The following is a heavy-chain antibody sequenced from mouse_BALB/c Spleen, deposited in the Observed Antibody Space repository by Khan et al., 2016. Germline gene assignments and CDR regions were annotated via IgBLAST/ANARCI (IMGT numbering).Heavy chain of an antibody. V-gene: IGHV14-3*02. CDR1: GFNIKDTY. D-gene: IGHD2-2*01. CDR2: VDPANGNI. J-gene: IGHJ2*01. Sequence: VQLQQSGAELVRPGASVKLSCTASGFNIKDTYIYWVKQRPEQGLEWIGRVDPANGNIKYDPKFQGKAAITADTSSNAAYLQLSGLTSEDTAVYYCARSGGYDMYYFDDWGQGTTLTVAS. CDR3: ARSGGYDMYYFDD.